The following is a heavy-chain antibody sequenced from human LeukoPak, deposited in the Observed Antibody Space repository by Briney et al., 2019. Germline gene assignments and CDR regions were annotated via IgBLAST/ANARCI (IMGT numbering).Heavy chain of an antibody. D-gene: IGHD2-8*01. CDR3: TTGYGTIDF. CDR2: IRSQSDGGTA. CDR1: RFTFSDAW. Sequence: GGSLRLSCAVSRFTFSDAWMAWVRQAPGKGLEHVGRIRSQSDGGTADYAAPVKDRFTISRDDSINMVYLYMNNLKIEDTAMYYCTTGYGTIDFWGQGTLVAVSS. J-gene: IGHJ4*02. V-gene: IGHV3-15*01.